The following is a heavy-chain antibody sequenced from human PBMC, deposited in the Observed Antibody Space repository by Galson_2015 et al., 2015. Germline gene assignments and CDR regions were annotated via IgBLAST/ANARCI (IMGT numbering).Heavy chain of an antibody. CDR2: ISAYTGDT. CDR1: GYIFMSYR. Sequence: LVKVSCKASGYIFMSYRFSWVRQAPGQGLEWMGWISAYTGDTNYAQKFQGRLTLTTDTSTTTAYMELRSLRSDDTAIYFCAREKEQWLADYFDYWGQGTLVTVSS. CDR3: AREKEQWLADYFDY. J-gene: IGHJ4*02. D-gene: IGHD6-19*01. V-gene: IGHV1-18*04.